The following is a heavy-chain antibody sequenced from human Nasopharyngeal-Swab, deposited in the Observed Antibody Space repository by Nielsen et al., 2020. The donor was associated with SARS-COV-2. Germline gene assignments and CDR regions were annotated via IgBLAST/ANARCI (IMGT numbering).Heavy chain of an antibody. CDR3: AREKAVAGIGGYHYYGMDV. V-gene: IGHV3-53*05. CDR1: GFIVSSNY. J-gene: IGHJ6*02. D-gene: IGHD6-19*01. CDR2: IYSGGST. Sequence: GGSLRLSCAASGFIVSSNYMSWVRQAPGKGLEWVSVIYSGGSTYYIDSVKGRFTVSRDNSRNTLYLQMNSLRPEDTAVYYCAREKAVAGIGGYHYYGMDVWGQGTTVTVSS.